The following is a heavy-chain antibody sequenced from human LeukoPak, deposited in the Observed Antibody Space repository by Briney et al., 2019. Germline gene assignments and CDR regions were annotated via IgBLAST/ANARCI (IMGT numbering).Heavy chain of an antibody. CDR3: ARDVGSGWYLYYFDY. J-gene: IGHJ4*02. D-gene: IGHD6-19*01. V-gene: IGHV3-30*04. Sequence: PGGSLRLSCAASGFTFSSSAMHWVRQAPGKGLEWVAVISYDGSSKYYADSVKGRFTISRDNAKNSLYLQMNSLRAEDTAVYYCARDVGSGWYLYYFDYWGQGTLVTVSS. CDR2: ISYDGSSK. CDR1: GFTFSSSA.